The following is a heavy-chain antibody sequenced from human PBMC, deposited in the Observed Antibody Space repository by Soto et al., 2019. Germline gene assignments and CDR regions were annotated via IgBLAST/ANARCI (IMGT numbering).Heavy chain of an antibody. D-gene: IGHD6-19*01. CDR3: ARTKGQWLDYSFDI. CDR1: GGSISSYY. V-gene: IGHV4-59*07. CDR2: IYYSGST. Sequence: QVQLQESGPGLVKPSDTLSLTCTVSGGSISSYYWSWIRQPPGKGLEWIGSIYYSGSTYYNPSLKSRVTISVDTSKNQFSLKLSAVTAADTAGYYCARTKGQWLDYSFDIWGQGTMVTVSS. J-gene: IGHJ3*02.